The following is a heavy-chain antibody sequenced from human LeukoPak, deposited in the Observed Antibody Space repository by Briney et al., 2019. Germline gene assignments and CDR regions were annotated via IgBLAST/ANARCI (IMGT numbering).Heavy chain of an antibody. V-gene: IGHV1-3*04. D-gene: IGHD3-9*01. CDR3: ARDRLGAFDI. J-gene: IGHJ3*02. CDR2: INTANGNT. CDR1: GYTLTRYA. Sequence: GASVKVSCKASGYTLTRYAMHWPRQAPGQRPEWMGWINTANGNTEYSQKFQDRVTITRDTSASTAYMELRSLRSDDTAVYYCARDRLGAFDIWGQGTMVTVSS.